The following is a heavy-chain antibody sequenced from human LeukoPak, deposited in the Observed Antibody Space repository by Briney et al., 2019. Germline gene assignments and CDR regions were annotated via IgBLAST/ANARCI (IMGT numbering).Heavy chain of an antibody. CDR3: GQDY. CDR2: INQDGSER. CDR1: GFTFTNHW. J-gene: IGHJ4*02. Sequence: HPGGSLRLSCATSGFTFTNHWMSWVRQAPGKGLEWVANINQDGSERNYVDSVEGRFTISRDNAKNSLYLQMNSLRVEDTAVYYCGQDYWGQGTLVAVSP. V-gene: IGHV3-7*01.